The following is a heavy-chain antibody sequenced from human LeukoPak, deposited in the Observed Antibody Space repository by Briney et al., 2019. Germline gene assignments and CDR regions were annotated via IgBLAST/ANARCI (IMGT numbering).Heavy chain of an antibody. CDR1: GGSISSYY. D-gene: IGHD3-3*01. V-gene: IGHV4-59*12. J-gene: IGHJ5*02. CDR2: IYHSGST. CDR3: ARLSGYGDNWFDP. Sequence: SETLSLTCTVSGGSISSYYWSWIRQPPGKGLEWIGYIYHSGSTYYNPSLKSRVTISVDRSKNQFSLKLSSVTAADTAVYYCARLSGYGDNWFDPWGQGTLVTVSS.